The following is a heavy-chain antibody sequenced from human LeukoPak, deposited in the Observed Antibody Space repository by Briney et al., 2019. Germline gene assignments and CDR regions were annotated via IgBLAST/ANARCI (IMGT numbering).Heavy chain of an antibody. D-gene: IGHD6-13*01. Sequence: SGGSLRLSCAASGFTFNIYSMNWVRQAPGKGLEWVSYISTSSSIIYYADSVKDRFTISRDNSKNTLYLQMNSLRAEDTAVYYCAKDRGIAAADTSYYYGMDVWGQGTTVTVSS. CDR1: GFTFNIYS. V-gene: IGHV3-48*01. J-gene: IGHJ6*02. CDR3: AKDRGIAAADTSYYYGMDV. CDR2: ISTSSSII.